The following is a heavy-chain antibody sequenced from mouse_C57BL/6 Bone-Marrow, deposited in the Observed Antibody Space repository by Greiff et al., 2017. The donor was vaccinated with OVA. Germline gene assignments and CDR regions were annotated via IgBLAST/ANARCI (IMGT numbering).Heavy chain of an antibody. CDR2: IYPRSGNT. J-gene: IGHJ3*01. V-gene: IGHV1-81*01. CDR3: AWNWDVFSY. Sequence: QVQLKQSGAELARPGASVKLSCKASGYTFTSYGISWVKQRTGQGLEWIGEIYPRSGNTYYNEKFKGKATLTADKSSSTAYMELRSLTSEDSAVYFCAWNWDVFSYWGQGTLVTVSA. D-gene: IGHD4-1*01. CDR1: GYTFTSYG.